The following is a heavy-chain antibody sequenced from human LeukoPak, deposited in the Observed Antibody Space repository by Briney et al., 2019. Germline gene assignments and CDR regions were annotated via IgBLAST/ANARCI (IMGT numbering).Heavy chain of an antibody. CDR1: GFTFSSYA. CDR3: ARDRHPGIDY. J-gene: IGHJ4*02. Sequence: PGGSLRLSCAASGFTFSSYAMRWVRQAPGKGLEWVAVISYDGSNKYYADSVKGRFTISRDNSKNTLYLQMNSLRAEDTAVYYCARDRHPGIDYWGQGTLVTVSS. V-gene: IGHV3-30-3*01. CDR2: ISYDGSNK.